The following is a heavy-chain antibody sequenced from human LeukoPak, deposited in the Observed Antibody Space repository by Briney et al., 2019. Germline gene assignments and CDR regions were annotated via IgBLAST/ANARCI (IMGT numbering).Heavy chain of an antibody. V-gene: IGHV4-34*01. Sequence: SETLSLTCAVYGGSFSGYYWSWIRQPPGKVLEWIGEINHSGSTNYNPSLKSRVTITVDTSKNQFSLKLSSVTAADTAVYYCARVDGYKSDRAFDYWGQGTLVTVSS. CDR1: GGSFSGYY. CDR2: INHSGST. D-gene: IGHD5-24*01. J-gene: IGHJ4*02. CDR3: ARVDGYKSDRAFDY.